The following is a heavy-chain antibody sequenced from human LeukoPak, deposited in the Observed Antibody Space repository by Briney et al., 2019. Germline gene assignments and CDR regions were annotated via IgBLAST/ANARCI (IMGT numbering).Heavy chain of an antibody. V-gene: IGHV3-9*01. J-gene: IGHJ3*02. CDR1: GFTFDDYA. D-gene: IGHD2-21*01. Sequence: GRSLRLSCAASGFTFDDYAMHWVRQAPGKGLEWVSGISWNSGSIGYADSVKGRFTISRDNAKNSLYLQMNSLRAEDTALYYCAKDLRGESDAFDIWGQGTMVTVSS. CDR3: AKDLRGESDAFDI. CDR2: ISWNSGSI.